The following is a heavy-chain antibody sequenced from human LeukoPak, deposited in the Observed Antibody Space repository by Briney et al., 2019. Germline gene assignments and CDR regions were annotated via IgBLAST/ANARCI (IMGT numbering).Heavy chain of an antibody. J-gene: IGHJ6*03. CDR1: GYTFTSYY. D-gene: IGHD2-2*01. Sequence: ASVKVSCKASGYTFTSYYMHWVRQAPGQGLEWMGIINPSGGSTSYAQKFQGRVTMTRDTSTSTVYMELSSLRSEDTAVYYCARDIVVVVPAAIRRGYYYIDVWGKGTTVTVSS. V-gene: IGHV1-46*01. CDR3: ARDIVVVVPAAIRRGYYYIDV. CDR2: INPSGGST.